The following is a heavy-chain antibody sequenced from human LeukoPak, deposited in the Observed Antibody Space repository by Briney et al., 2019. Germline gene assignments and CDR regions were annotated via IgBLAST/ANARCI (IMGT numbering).Heavy chain of an antibody. CDR2: INPNSGGT. V-gene: IGHV1-2*06. J-gene: IGHJ5*02. D-gene: IGHD6-19*01. CDR1: GYTFTSYG. CDR3: ARALYSSGWYTYWFDP. Sequence: GASVKVSCKASGYTFTSYGISWVRQAPGQGLEWMGRINPNSGGTNYAQKFQGRVTMTRDTSISTAYMELSRLRSDDTAVYYCARALYSSGWYTYWFDPWGQGTLVTVSS.